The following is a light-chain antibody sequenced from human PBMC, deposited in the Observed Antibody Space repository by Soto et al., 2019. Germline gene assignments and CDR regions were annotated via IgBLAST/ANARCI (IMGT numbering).Light chain of an antibody. CDR2: KNN. J-gene: IGLJ1*01. Sequence: QSVLTQPPSASGTPGQRVTISCSGSSSNIETNTVNWYQQLPRTAPKLLIYKNNQRPSGVSNRFSGSKSGNTASLTISGLQAEDEADYYCSSYTSSSTLYVFGTGTKVTVL. CDR3: SSYTSSSTLYV. CDR1: SSNIETNT. V-gene: IGLV1-44*01.